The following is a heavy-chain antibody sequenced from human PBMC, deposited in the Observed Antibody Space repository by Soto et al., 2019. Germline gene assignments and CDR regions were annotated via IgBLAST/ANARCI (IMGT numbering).Heavy chain of an antibody. Sequence: PSETLSLTCTVSGGSISSYYWSWIRQPPGKGLEWIGYIYYSGSTNYNPSLKSRVTISVDTSKNQFSLKLSSVTAADTAVYYCARGKSYGDFHFDYWGQGTLVTVSS. D-gene: IGHD4-17*01. V-gene: IGHV4-59*01. CDR1: GGSISSYY. CDR2: IYYSGST. CDR3: ARGKSYGDFHFDY. J-gene: IGHJ4*02.